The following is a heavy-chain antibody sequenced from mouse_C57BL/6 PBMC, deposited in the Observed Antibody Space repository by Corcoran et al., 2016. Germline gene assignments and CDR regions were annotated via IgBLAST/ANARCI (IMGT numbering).Heavy chain of an antibody. CDR2: INTYSGVP. D-gene: IGHD1-1*01. V-gene: IGHV9-3*01. CDR1: GYTFTTYG. CDR3: ARENYGSSSDWYFDV. Sequence: QIQLVQSGPELKKPGETVKISCKASGYTFTTYGMSWVKQAPGKGLKWMGWINTYSGVPTYADDFKGRFAFSLETSASTAYLQINNLKKEDTATYFCARENYGSSSDWYFDVWGTGTTVTVSS. J-gene: IGHJ1*03.